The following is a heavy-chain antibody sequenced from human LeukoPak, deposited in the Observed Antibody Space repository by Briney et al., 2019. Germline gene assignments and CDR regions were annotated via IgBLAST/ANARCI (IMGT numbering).Heavy chain of an antibody. V-gene: IGHV3-7*05. Sequence: GGSLRLSCAASGFTFSSYWMAWVRQAPGKGLEWVANMEQDGSEKNYVDSVKGRFTISRDNAKNSLCLQMSSLRAEDTAVYYCVREEEGGTFDYWGQGTLVIVSS. J-gene: IGHJ4*02. CDR3: VREEEGGTFDY. CDR1: GFTFSSYW. D-gene: IGHD3-16*01. CDR2: MEQDGSEK.